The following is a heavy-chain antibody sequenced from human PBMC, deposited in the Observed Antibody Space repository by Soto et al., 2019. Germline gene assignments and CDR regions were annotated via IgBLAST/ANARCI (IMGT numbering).Heavy chain of an antibody. V-gene: IGHV3-23*01. CDR1: GFTFSSYA. CDR2: ISGSGGST. D-gene: IGHD3-10*01. J-gene: IGHJ5*02. Sequence: VGSLRLSCAASGFTFSSYAMSWVRQAPGKGLEWVSAISGSGGSTYYADSVKGRFTISRDNSKNTLYLQMNSLRAEDTAVYYCAKDPIWFGESYNWFDPWGQGTLVTVSS. CDR3: AKDPIWFGESYNWFDP.